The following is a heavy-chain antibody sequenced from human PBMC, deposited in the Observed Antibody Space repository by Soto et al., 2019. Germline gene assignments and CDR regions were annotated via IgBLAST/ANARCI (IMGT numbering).Heavy chain of an antibody. CDR2: ISYDGSNK. J-gene: IGHJ4*02. D-gene: IGHD6-19*01. CDR3: AKGDGEQWLVRPLDY. V-gene: IGHV3-30*18. Sequence: GGSLRLSCAASGFTFSSYGMHWVRQAPGKGLEWVAVISYDGSNKYYADSVKGRFTISRDNSKNTLYLQMNSLRAEDTAVYYCAKGDGEQWLVRPLDYWGQGTLVTVSS. CDR1: GFTFSSYG.